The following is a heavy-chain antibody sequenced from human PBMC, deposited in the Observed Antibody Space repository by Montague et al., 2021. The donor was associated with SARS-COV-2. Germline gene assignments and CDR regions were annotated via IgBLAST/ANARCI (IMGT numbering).Heavy chain of an antibody. Sequence: SETLSLTCTVSGGSISSSSYYWGWIRQPPGKGLEWIGSIYYSGSTYYNPSLKRRVTISVDTSKNQFSLKLSSVTAADTAVYYCARHHPSITIFGVVTIGSWFDPWGQGTLVTVSS. V-gene: IGHV4-39*01. D-gene: IGHD3-3*01. CDR2: IYYSGST. J-gene: IGHJ5*02. CDR1: GGSISSSSYY. CDR3: ARHHPSITIFGVVTIGSWFDP.